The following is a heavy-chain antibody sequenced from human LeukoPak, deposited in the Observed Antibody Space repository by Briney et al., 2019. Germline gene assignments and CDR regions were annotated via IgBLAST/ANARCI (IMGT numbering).Heavy chain of an antibody. CDR3: ARRGRDGYNNYYFDY. CDR2: IYPGDSDT. Sequence: GESLKISCKGSVYSFTTYWIGWVRQMPGKGLEWMGIIYPGDSDTSYSPSLQGQVTFSADKSISTAYLQWSSVKASDTAMYYCARRGRDGYNNYYFDYWGQGTLVTVSS. V-gene: IGHV5-51*01. CDR1: VYSFTTYW. J-gene: IGHJ4*02. D-gene: IGHD5-24*01.